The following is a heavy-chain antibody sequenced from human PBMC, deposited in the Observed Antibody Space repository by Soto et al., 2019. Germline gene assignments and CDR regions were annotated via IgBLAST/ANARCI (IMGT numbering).Heavy chain of an antibody. CDR3: ARGVGSSPPRY. V-gene: IGHV4-59*01. CDR2: IYASESP. D-gene: IGHD1-26*01. CDR1: GGSISVYY. Sequence: SETLSLTCTISGGSISVYYWSWVRQPPGHELEWIGYIYASESPYYNPSLRSRVTSSADTSKNQISLKLTSPTAADTAVYYCARGVGSSPPRYWGRGTLVTVSS. J-gene: IGHJ4*02.